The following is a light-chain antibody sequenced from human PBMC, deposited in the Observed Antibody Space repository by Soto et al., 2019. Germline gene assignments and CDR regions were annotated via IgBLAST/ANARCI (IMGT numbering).Light chain of an antibody. CDR2: DAS. J-gene: IGKJ2*01. CDR3: QQYNSYWYT. CDR1: EGISIW. V-gene: IGKV1-5*01. Sequence: DIQMTQSPSTLSASVGDRVTIACRASEGISIWLAWYQQKPGKAPDLLIYDASSLKSGVPSRFSGSGSGTEFTLTISSLQPDDFATYYCQQYNSYWYTFGEGTKLEI.